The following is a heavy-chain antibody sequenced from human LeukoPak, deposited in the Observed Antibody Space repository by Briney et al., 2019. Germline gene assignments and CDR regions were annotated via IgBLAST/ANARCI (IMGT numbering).Heavy chain of an antibody. V-gene: IGHV1-69*13. CDR2: IIPIFGTA. Sequence: SVKVSCTASGGTFSSYAISWVRQAPGQGLEWMGGIIPIFGTANYAQKFQGRVTITADESTSTAYMELSSLRSEDTAVYYCARGHRGSGWYRSFDYWGQGTLVTVSS. CDR3: ARGHRGSGWYRSFDY. D-gene: IGHD6-19*01. J-gene: IGHJ4*02. CDR1: GGTFSSYA.